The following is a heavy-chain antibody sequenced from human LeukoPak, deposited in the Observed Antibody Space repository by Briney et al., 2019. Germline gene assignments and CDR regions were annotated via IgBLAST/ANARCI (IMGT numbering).Heavy chain of an antibody. CDR3: ARDLYYYDSSGYYDY. V-gene: IGHV3-7*01. J-gene: IGHJ4*02. CDR2: IKQDGSEK. D-gene: IGHD3-22*01. CDR1: GFTFSSYW. Sequence: PGGSLRLSCAASGFTFSSYWMCWVRQAPGKGLEWVANIKQDGSEKYYVDSVKGRFTISRDNAKNSLYLQMNSLRAEDTAVYYCARDLYYYDSSGYYDYWGQGTLVTVSS.